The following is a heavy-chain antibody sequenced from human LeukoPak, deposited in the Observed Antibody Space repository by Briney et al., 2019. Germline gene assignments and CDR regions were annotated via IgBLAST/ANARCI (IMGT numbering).Heavy chain of an antibody. CDR2: INHSGST. CDR1: GGSFSGYY. J-gene: IGHJ5*02. D-gene: IGHD6-19*01. Sequence: ETLYLTCAVYGGSFSGYYWSWIRQPPGKGLEWIGEINHSGSTNYNPSLKSRVTISVDTSKNQFSLKLSSVTAADTAVYYCARGQVEAVAGTSNWFDPWGQGTLVTVSS. CDR3: ARGQVEAVAGTSNWFDP. V-gene: IGHV4-34*01.